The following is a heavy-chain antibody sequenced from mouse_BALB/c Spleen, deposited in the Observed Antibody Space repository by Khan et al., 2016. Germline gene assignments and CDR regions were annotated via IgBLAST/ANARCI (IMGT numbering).Heavy chain of an antibody. CDR3: TSGFAY. CDR1: GFTFSNYW. J-gene: IGHJ3*01. Sequence: EVKLEVSGGGLVQPGGSMKLSCVASGFTFSNYWMNWVCQSPEKGLEWVAEIRLKSNNYATHYAESVKGRFTISSDDSRSSVYLQMNNLRAEDTGIYYCTSGFAYWSQGTLLTVSA. CDR2: IRLKSNNYAT. V-gene: IGHV6-6*02.